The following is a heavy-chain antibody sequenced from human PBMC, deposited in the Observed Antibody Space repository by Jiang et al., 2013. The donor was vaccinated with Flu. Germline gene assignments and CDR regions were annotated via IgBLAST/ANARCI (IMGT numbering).Heavy chain of an antibody. J-gene: IGHJ4*02. CDR2: IYWDDDK. V-gene: IGHV2-5*02. CDR3: AHAVLNYYDSDGYPYFDF. CDR1: GFSLATSGEA. Sequence: PTQTLTLTCNLSGFSLATSGEAVGWVRQPPGKALEWLALIYWDDDKRYRPSLRSSLTITKDTSKNQVVLTMTDVDPVDSATYYCAHAVLNYYDSDGYPYFDFWGQGILVTVSS. D-gene: IGHD3-22*01.